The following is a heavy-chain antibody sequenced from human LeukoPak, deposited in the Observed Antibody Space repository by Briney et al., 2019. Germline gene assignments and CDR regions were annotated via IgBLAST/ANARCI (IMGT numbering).Heavy chain of an antibody. D-gene: IGHD6-19*01. V-gene: IGHV3-33*01. J-gene: IGHJ4*02. CDR1: GFTFSSYG. CDR2: IWYDGSNK. CDR3: ARVVSSGWSLPLDY. Sequence: GGSLRLSCAASGFTFSSYGMHWVRQAPGKGLEWVAVIWYDGSNKYYADSVKGRFTISGDNSKNTLYLQMNSLRAEDTAVYYCARVVSSGWSLPLDYWGQGTLVTVSS.